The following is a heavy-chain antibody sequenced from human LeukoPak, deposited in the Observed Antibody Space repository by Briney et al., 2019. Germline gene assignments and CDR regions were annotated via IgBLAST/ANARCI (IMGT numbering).Heavy chain of an antibody. V-gene: IGHV4-34*01. CDR3: AIQTPALRYYGMDV. CDR2: INHSGST. J-gene: IGHJ6*02. Sequence: SETLSLTCAVYGGSFSGYYWSWIRQPPGKGLEWIGEINHSGSTNYNPSLKSRVTISVDTSKNQFSLKLSSVTAADTAVYYCAIQTPALRYYGMDVWGQGTTVTVSS. CDR1: GGSFSGYY. D-gene: IGHD3-10*01.